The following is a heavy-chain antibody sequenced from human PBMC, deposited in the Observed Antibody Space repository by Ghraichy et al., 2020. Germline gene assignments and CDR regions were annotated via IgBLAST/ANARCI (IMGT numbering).Heavy chain of an antibody. Sequence: SQTLSLTCAISGDSVSSNSAAWNWIRQSPSRGLEWLGRTYYRSKWYNDYAVSVKSRITINPDTSKNQFSLQLNSVTPEDTAVYYCARSETPRSYRPDAFDIWGQGTMVTVSS. J-gene: IGHJ3*02. CDR2: TYYRSKWYN. V-gene: IGHV6-1*01. CDR3: ARSETPRSYRPDAFDI. CDR1: GDSVSSNSAA. D-gene: IGHD3-10*01.